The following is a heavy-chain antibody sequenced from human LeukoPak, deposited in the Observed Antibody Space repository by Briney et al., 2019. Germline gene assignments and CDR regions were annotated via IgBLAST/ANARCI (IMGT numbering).Heavy chain of an antibody. V-gene: IGHV4-59*01. J-gene: IGHJ4*02. CDR2: IYYSGTT. Sequence: SETLSLTCTVSGGSISSYYWSWIRQPPGKGLEWIGYIYYSGTTNYNPSLKGRVTMSVDTSKNQFSLRLNSVTPADTAVYYCARAKGDYWGQGTLVTVSS. CDR3: ARAKGDY. CDR1: GGSISSYY.